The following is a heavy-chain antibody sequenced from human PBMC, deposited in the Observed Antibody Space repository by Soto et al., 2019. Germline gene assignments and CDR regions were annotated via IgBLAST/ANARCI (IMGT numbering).Heavy chain of an antibody. V-gene: IGHV1-2*02. CDR3: ARDLWGIRKSSSWLPDYYYYYGMDV. CDR1: GYTFTGYY. CDR2: INPNSGGT. Sequence: ASVKVSCKASGYTFTGYYMHWVRQAPGQGLEWMGWINPNSGGTNYAQKFQGRVTMTRDTSISTAYMELSRLRSDDTAVYYCARDLWGIRKSSSWLPDYYYYYGMDVWGQGTTVTVSS. D-gene: IGHD6-13*01. J-gene: IGHJ6*02.